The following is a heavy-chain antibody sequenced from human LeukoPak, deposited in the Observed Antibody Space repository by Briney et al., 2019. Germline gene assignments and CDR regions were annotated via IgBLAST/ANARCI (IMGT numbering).Heavy chain of an antibody. D-gene: IGHD2/OR15-2a*01. V-gene: IGHV4-34*01. CDR1: GGSFSGYY. CDR2: IYHSGST. J-gene: IGHJ4*02. Sequence: PSETLSLTCAVYGGSFSGYYWSWIRQPPGKGLEWIGEIYHSGSTNYNPSLKSRVTISVDKSKNQFSLKLSSVTAADTAVYYCAVSRYGDPYDYWGQGTLVTVSS. CDR3: AVSRYGDPYDY.